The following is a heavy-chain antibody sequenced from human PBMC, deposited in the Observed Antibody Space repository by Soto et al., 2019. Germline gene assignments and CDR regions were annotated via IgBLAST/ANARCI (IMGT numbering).Heavy chain of an antibody. V-gene: IGHV4-31*02. CDR2: VYYSGTT. CDR3: ARGVTGYYNGSGSFDF. J-gene: IGHJ4*02. Sequence: WTWIRQPPGKGLEWIGHVYYSGTTYYNPSLKSRVTISVDTSKNQFSLRLSSVTAADTAVYYCARGVTGYYNGSGSFDFWGQGTLVTVSS. D-gene: IGHD3-22*01.